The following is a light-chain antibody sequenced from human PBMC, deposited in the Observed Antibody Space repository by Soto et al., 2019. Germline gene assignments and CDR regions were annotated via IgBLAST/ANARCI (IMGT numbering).Light chain of an antibody. J-gene: IGKJ1*01. Sequence: IVLTQSPGTLSLSPWERATLSCRASQSVSSTYLIWYQQKPGQAPRLLIYGASSRATGVPDRFSGGGSGTDFTLTISRLEPEDFAVYYCQQYGSSGTFGQGTKVDIK. CDR3: QQYGSSGT. V-gene: IGKV3-20*01. CDR1: QSVSSTY. CDR2: GAS.